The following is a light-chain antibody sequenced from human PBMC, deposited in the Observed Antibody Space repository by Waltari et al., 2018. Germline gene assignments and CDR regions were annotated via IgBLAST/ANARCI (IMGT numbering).Light chain of an antibody. CDR3: QHYGTSPPLT. CDR1: QTFSRSY. J-gene: IGKJ4*01. Sequence: EIVLTQSPGTLSLSPGERATLSCRASQTFSRSYLAWYQQKPGPAPRLLIYGASTRAAGCPVRFGGSGSGTDYTLTISRREPEDFAVYYCQHYGTSPPLTFGGGTKVEIK. CDR2: GAS. V-gene: IGKV3-20*01.